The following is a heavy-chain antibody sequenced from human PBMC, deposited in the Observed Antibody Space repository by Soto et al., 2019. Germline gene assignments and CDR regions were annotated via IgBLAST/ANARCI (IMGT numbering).Heavy chain of an antibody. D-gene: IGHD6-13*01. CDR3: AKDQIGRSWQRPNWFDP. CDR2: ISYDGSNK. J-gene: IGHJ5*02. CDR1: GFTFSSYG. Sequence: QVQLVESGGGVVQPGRSLRLSCAASGFTFSSYGMHWVRQAPGKGLEWVAVISYDGSNKYYADSVKGRFTISRDNSKNTLYLQMNSLRAEDTAVYYCAKDQIGRSWQRPNWFDPWGQGNLVTVSS. V-gene: IGHV3-30*18.